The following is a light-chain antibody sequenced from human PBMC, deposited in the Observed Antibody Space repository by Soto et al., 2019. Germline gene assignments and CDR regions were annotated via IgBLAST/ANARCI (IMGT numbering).Light chain of an antibody. CDR3: LQDHGFPLT. J-gene: IGKJ4*01. V-gene: IGKV1-5*01. CDR1: QSITSW. CDR2: DAS. Sequence: DIQLTQSPSTLSASVGDRVTITCRASQSITSWLAWYQQKPGKAPKVLIYDASSLDSGVPSRFSGSGSGTEFTLTISSLQPDDFATYFCLQDHGFPLTFGGGTKV.